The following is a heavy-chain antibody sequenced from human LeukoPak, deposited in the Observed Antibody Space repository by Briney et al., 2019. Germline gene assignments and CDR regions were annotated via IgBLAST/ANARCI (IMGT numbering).Heavy chain of an antibody. CDR1: GGSISSYY. J-gene: IGHJ3*02. D-gene: IGHD2-21*02. V-gene: IGHV4-59*01. CDR2: IYYSGST. CDR3: AKDGREVLYCGGDCYDAFDI. Sequence: SETLSLTCTVSGGSISSYYWSWIRQPPGKGLEWIGYIYYSGSTNYNPSLKSRVTISVDTSKNQFSLKLSSVTAADTAVYYCAKDGREVLYCGGDCYDAFDIWGQGTMVTVSS.